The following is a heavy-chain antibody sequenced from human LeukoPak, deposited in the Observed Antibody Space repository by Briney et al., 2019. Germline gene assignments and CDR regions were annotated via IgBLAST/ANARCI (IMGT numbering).Heavy chain of an antibody. CDR3: ASTSDGKHLYYIDY. J-gene: IGHJ4*02. CDR1: GFTFSSYA. CDR2: ISYDGSNK. V-gene: IGHV3-30*04. Sequence: PGRSLRLSCAASGFTFSSYAMHWVRQAPGKGLEWVAVISYDGSNKYYADSVKGRFTISRDNSKNTLYLQMNSLRAEDTAVYYCASTSDGKHLYYIDYWGQGTLVTVSS. D-gene: IGHD6-6*01.